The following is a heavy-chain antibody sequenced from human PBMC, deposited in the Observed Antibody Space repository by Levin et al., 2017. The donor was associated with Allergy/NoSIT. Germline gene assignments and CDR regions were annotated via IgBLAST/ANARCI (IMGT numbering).Heavy chain of an antibody. CDR2: ISAYNGNT. Sequence: GESLKISCKASGYTFTSYGISWVRQAPGQGLEWMGWISAYNGNTNYAQKLQGRVTMTTDTSTSTAYMELRSLRSDDTAVYYCARGLSGDPLYCSSTSCYKGPIDYWGQGTLVTVSS. J-gene: IGHJ4*02. D-gene: IGHD2-2*02. CDR3: ARGLSGDPLYCSSTSCYKGPIDY. CDR1: GYTFTSYG. V-gene: IGHV1-18*01.